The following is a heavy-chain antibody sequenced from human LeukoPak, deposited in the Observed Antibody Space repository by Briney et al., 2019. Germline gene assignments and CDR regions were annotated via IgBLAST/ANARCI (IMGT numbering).Heavy chain of an antibody. D-gene: IGHD3-22*01. Sequence: PGGSLRLSCAASGFTFSSYSMNWVRQAPGKGLEWASSISSSSSYIYYADSVKGRFTISRDNAKNSLYLQMNSLRAEDTAVYYCAREFNYYDSSGYTPFDYWGQGTLVTVSS. CDR2: ISSSSSYI. CDR1: GFTFSSYS. V-gene: IGHV3-21*01. J-gene: IGHJ4*02. CDR3: AREFNYYDSSGYTPFDY.